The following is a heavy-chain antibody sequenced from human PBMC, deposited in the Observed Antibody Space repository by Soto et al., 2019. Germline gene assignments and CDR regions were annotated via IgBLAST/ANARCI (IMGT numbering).Heavy chain of an antibody. CDR2: IYYSGST. V-gene: IGHV4-30-4*01. Sequence: SETLSLTCTVSGGSISSVDYYWSWIRQPPGKGLEWIGYIYYSGSTYYNPSLKSRVTISVDTSKNQFSLKLSSVTAADTAVNYCASTRTWDSLDYWGQGTLVTVSS. CDR3: ASTRTWDSLDY. J-gene: IGHJ4*02. CDR1: GGSISSVDYY. D-gene: IGHD1-26*01.